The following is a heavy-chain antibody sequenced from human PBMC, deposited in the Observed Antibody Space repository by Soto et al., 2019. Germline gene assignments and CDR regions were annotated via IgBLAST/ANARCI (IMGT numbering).Heavy chain of an antibody. Sequence: SETLSVTCAVYGGSFSGYYWSLIRPPPGKALEWIGYTYYNGSTNYNPSLKSRVTISVDTSKSHFSLKLNSVTAADTAVYYCARGSNYYGSGSYWLDYWGQGTLVTVSS. D-gene: IGHD3-10*01. CDR3: ARGSNYYGSGSYWLDY. CDR1: GGSFSGYY. J-gene: IGHJ4*02. V-gene: IGHV4-59*01. CDR2: TYYNGST.